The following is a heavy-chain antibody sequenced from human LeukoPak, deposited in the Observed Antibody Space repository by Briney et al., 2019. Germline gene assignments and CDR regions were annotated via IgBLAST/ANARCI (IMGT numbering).Heavy chain of an antibody. Sequence: SETLSLTCTVSGGSVSSGSYYWSWIRQPPGKGLEWIGYIYYSGSTNYNPSLKSRVTISVDTSKNQFSLKLSSVTAADTAVYYCARDWMSGSYRFFDYWGQGTLVTVSS. J-gene: IGHJ4*02. V-gene: IGHV4-61*01. D-gene: IGHD1-26*01. CDR3: ARDWMSGSYRFFDY. CDR2: IYYSGST. CDR1: GGSVSSGSYY.